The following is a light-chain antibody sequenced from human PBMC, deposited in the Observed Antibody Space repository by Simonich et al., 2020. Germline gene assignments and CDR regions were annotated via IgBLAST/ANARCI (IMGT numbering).Light chain of an antibody. Sequence: DIVMTQSPDSLAVSLGERATINCKSSQSVLYSSNNKNYLAWYPQKPGKPPKLLIYGASTRESGVPDRFSGSGSGTDFTLTISSLQAEDVAVYYCQQYYSTPITFGQGTRLEIK. V-gene: IGKV4-1*01. J-gene: IGKJ5*01. CDR3: QQYYSTPIT. CDR1: QSVLYSSNNKNY. CDR2: GAS.